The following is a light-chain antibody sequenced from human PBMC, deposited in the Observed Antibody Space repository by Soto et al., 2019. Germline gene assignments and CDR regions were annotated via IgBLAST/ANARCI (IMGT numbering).Light chain of an antibody. CDR3: SSYSSSNTLV. CDR2: EVT. V-gene: IGLV2-14*01. J-gene: IGLJ3*02. CDR1: SSDVGGYTY. Sequence: QSALTQPVSVSGFPGQSITMSCTGTSSDVGGYTYVSWYQQHPGKAPKLMIYEVTNRPSGVSNRFSGSKSGNTASLTISGLQAEDEADFYCSSYSSSNTLVFGGGTKLTVL.